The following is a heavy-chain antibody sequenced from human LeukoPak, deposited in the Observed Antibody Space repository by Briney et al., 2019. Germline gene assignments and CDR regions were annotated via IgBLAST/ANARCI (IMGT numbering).Heavy chain of an antibody. CDR2: IIPILGKA. Sequence: SVKDSCKASGCTFTSYHILWVRQAPGQGLEWLGRIIPILGKANYAQKFQGRVTISADKSTSTAYMELSSLRSEDTAVYYCARDLGPGEYQLLPSYYYYGMDVWGQGTTVTVSS. D-gene: IGHD2-2*01. CDR3: ARDLGPGEYQLLPSYYYYGMDV. V-gene: IGHV1-69*04. CDR1: GCTFTSYH. J-gene: IGHJ6*02.